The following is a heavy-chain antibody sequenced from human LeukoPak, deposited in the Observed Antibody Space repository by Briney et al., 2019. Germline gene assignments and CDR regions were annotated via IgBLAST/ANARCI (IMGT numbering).Heavy chain of an antibody. CDR3: ARGPYSSGWYSFDY. Sequence: SETLSLTCTVSGGSISSYYWSWIRQPPGKGLEWIGYIYYSGSTNYNPSLKSRVTISVDTSKNQFSLKLSSVTAADTAVYYCARGPYSSGWYSFDYWGQGTLVTVSP. CDR1: GGSISSYY. CDR2: IYYSGST. V-gene: IGHV4-59*01. J-gene: IGHJ4*02. D-gene: IGHD6-19*01.